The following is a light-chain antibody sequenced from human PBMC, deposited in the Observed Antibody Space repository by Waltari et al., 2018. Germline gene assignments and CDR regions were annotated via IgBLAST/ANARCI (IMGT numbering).Light chain of an antibody. CDR3: QQRTHSLT. CDR2: DAS. Sequence: ENLLTQSTGTLSVSPGERATLPCRASQSVSSNLAWYQQKPGKVPRLIIYDASNRATGIPARFSGSWSGTDFILTISSLEPEDFAVYYCQQRTHSLTFGGGTKVEIK. V-gene: IGKV3-11*01. CDR1: QSVSSN. J-gene: IGKJ4*01.